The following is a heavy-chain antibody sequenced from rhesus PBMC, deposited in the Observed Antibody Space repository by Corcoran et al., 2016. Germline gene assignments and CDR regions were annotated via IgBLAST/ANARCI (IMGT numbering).Heavy chain of an antibody. CDR3: ARGYSGSDY. CDR2: IYVSGSST. Sequence: QLQLQESGPGLVKPSETLSVTCAVSGGSISSSYWSWIRQAPGKGRGWIGGIYVSGSSTNYSPSLKSRVTRSVDTSKNQLSLKLSSVTTADTAVYYCARGYSGSDYWGQGVLVTVSS. D-gene: IGHD5-42*01. CDR1: GGSISSSY. V-gene: IGHV4-169*01. J-gene: IGHJ4*01.